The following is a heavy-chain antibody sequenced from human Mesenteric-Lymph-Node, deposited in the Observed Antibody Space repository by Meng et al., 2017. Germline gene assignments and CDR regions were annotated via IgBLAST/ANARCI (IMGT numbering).Heavy chain of an antibody. CDR2: ISSSGSDI. CDR1: GFTFSSYS. CDR3: ARGYWVAGTMAFDY. D-gene: IGHD6-19*01. V-gene: IGHV3-21*01. J-gene: IGHJ4*02. Sequence: GESLKISCAASGFTFSSYSMNWVRQAPGKGLEWVSSISSSGSDIYYADSVKGRFTMSRDNAKNSVYLQMNSLRAGDTAVYYCARGYWVAGTMAFDYWGQGTLVTVSS.